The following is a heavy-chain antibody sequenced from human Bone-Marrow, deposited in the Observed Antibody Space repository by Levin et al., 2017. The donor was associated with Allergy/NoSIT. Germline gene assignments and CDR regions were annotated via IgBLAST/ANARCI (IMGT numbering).Heavy chain of an antibody. Sequence: GGSLRLSCAASGFTFSNARMSWVRQAPGKGLEWVGRIKSEPDGGTPDYAAPVKGRFTISRDDSKDMLYLQMNSLKTEDAAMYYCTAGIPTFWSGYYTGYYYYMDVWGKGTTVTVSS. D-gene: IGHD3-3*01. V-gene: IGHV3-15*01. CDR2: IKSEPDGGTP. J-gene: IGHJ6*03. CDR3: TAGIPTFWSGYYTGYYYYMDV. CDR1: GFTFSNAR.